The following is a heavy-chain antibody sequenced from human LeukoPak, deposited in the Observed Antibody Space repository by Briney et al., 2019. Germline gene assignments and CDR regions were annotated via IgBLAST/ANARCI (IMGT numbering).Heavy chain of an antibody. Sequence: GESLKISCKASGYSFTTYWIGWVRQMPGKGLEWMGIIYPGDSDTRYSPSFQGQVTISADKSISTAYLQWSSLKASDTAMYYCARPSCSSTSCSNFDYWGQGTLVTVSS. D-gene: IGHD2-2*01. CDR3: ARPSCSSTSCSNFDY. CDR1: GYSFTTYW. V-gene: IGHV5-51*01. J-gene: IGHJ4*02. CDR2: IYPGDSDT.